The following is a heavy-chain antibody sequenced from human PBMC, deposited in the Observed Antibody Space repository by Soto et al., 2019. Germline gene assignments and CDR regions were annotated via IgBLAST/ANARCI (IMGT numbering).Heavy chain of an antibody. V-gene: IGHV1-2*04. CDR3: ARGRGVAHYYDSSGYSPYFDY. CDR1: GYTFTGYY. J-gene: IGHJ4*02. D-gene: IGHD3-22*01. Sequence: ASVKVSCKASGYTFTGYYMHWVRQAPGQGLEWMGWINPNSGGTNYAQKFQGWVTMTRDTSISTAYMELSRLRSDDTAVYYCARGRGVAHYYDSSGYSPYFDYWGQVALVTVSS. CDR2: INPNSGGT.